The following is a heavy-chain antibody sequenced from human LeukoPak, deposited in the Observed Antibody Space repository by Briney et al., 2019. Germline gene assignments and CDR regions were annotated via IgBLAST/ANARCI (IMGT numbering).Heavy chain of an antibody. CDR2: ISYDGSNK. CDR3: ATVDTEHYFDY. CDR1: GFTYSSYG. D-gene: IGHD5-18*01. Sequence: PGGSLRLSCTASGFTYSSYGMHWVRQAPGKGLEWVAVISYDGSNKYYADSVKGRFTISRDNSKNTLYLQMNSLRAEDTAVYYCATVDTEHYFDYWGQGTLVTVSS. J-gene: IGHJ4*02. V-gene: IGHV3-30*03.